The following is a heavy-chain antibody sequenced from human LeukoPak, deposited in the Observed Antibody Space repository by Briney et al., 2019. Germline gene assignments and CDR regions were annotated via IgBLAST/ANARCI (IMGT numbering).Heavy chain of an antibody. CDR2: INPNSGGT. Sequence: ASVKVSCKASGYTFTGYYMHWVRQAPGQGLEWMGWINPNSGGTNYAQKFQGRVTMTRDTSINTAYMELSRLRSDDTAVYYCARAMGNGYTGSVSYDRPPEEGGMDVWGQGTTVTVSS. J-gene: IGHJ6*02. CDR3: ARAMGNGYTGSVSYDRPPEEGGMDV. V-gene: IGHV1-2*02. CDR1: GYTFTGYY. D-gene: IGHD3-10*01.